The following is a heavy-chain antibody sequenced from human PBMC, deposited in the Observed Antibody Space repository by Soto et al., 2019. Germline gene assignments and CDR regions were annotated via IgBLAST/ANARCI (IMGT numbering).Heavy chain of an antibody. V-gene: IGHV3-21*01. CDR2: VTSSPSSM. J-gene: IGHJ4*02. Sequence: QAPGKGLEWVSSVTSSPSSMFYADSVKGRFTISRDDAKDSLFLQMNSLRADDTAVYYCAREADFASSGYVLDYWGLGTLVTVS. D-gene: IGHD3-22*01. CDR3: AREADFASSGYVLDY.